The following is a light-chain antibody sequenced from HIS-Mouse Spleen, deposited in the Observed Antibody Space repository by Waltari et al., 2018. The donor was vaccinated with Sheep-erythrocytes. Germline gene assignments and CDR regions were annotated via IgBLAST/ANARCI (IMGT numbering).Light chain of an antibody. CDR2: EGS. CDR3: CSYAGSSTFHVV. J-gene: IGLJ2*01. V-gene: IGLV2-23*03. Sequence: QSALTQPASVSGSPGQSITISCPGTSSAGGSYNLVSWYQQHPGKAPKPMIYEGSKRPSGVSNRFSGSKSGNTASLTISGLQAEDEADYYCCSYAGSSTFHVVFGGGTKLTVL. CDR1: SSAGGSYNL.